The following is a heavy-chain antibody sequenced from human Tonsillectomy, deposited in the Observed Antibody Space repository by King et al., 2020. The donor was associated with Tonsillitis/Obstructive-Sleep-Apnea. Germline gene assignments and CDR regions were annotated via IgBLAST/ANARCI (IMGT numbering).Heavy chain of an antibody. CDR1: GFTFSNAW. J-gene: IGHJ6*02. CDR2: IKSKTKSKTDGGTT. Sequence: VQLVESGGGLVKPGGSLRVSCAASGFTFSNAWMNWVRQAPGKGLEWVGRIKSKTKSKTDGGTTDYAAPVKGRFTISRDDSKNTLYLQMNSLKTEDTAVYYCTTGSPYQFLGAMDVWGQGTTVTVSS. CDR3: TTGSPYQFLGAMDV. V-gene: IGHV3-15*07. D-gene: IGHD2-2*01.